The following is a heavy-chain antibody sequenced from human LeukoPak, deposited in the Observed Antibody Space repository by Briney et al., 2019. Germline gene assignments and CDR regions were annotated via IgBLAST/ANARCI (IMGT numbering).Heavy chain of an antibody. J-gene: IGHJ4*02. CDR3: AKHSGSYFIYYIDS. CDR2: ISGSAYNS. Sequence: TGGSLRLSCAASGFTFSSYGLSWVRQAPGKGLEWVSTISGSAYNSYYADSVKGRSTISRDNSANTLYLQMDNLRAEDTALYYCAKHSGSYFIYYIDSWGQGTLVTVSS. CDR1: GFTFSSYG. V-gene: IGHV3-23*01. D-gene: IGHD1-26*01.